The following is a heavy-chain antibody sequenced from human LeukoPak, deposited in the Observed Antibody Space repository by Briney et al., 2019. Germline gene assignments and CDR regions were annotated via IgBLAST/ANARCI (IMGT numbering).Heavy chain of an antibody. D-gene: IGHD2-21*01. V-gene: IGHV5-51*01. CDR3: ARLRSLAYDADMDV. CDR1: GYTFNNYW. CDR2: IYPGDSDT. Sequence: GESLKISCKGSGYTFNNYWVAWVRQMPGKGLEWMGIIYPGDSDTRYRPSFQGQVTISADRSLSTAYLQWSSLKASDTAMYYCARLRSLAYDADMDVWGQGTTVTVSS. J-gene: IGHJ6*02.